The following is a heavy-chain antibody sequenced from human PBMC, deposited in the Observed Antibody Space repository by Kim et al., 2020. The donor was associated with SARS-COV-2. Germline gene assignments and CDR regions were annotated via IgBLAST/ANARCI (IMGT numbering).Heavy chain of an antibody. CDR2: ISNSGTYI. V-gene: IGHV3-21*01. CDR1: GFTFSSYS. Sequence: GGSLRLSCAASGFTFSSYSLNWVRQAPGKGLEWVSSISNSGTYIYYADSVKGRFSISRDNAQNSLFLQMNSLRVEDTAVYYCAKDRGMAVAGLALKDYYFYYGMDVWGQGTTVTVSS. CDR3: AKDRGMAVAGLALKDYYFYYGMDV. J-gene: IGHJ6*02. D-gene: IGHD6-19*01.